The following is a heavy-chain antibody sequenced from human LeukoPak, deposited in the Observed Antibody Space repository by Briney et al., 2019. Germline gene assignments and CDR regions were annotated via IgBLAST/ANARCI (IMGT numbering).Heavy chain of an antibody. D-gene: IGHD3-3*01. Sequence: GGSLRLSCAASGFTFSSYAMSWVRRAPGKGLEWVSAISGSGGSTYYADSVKGRFTISRDNSKNTLYLQMNSLRAEDTAVYYCAKGGDFWSGYYCYFDYWGQGTLVTVSS. V-gene: IGHV3-23*01. CDR2: ISGSGGST. CDR3: AKGGDFWSGYYCYFDY. CDR1: GFTFSSYA. J-gene: IGHJ4*02.